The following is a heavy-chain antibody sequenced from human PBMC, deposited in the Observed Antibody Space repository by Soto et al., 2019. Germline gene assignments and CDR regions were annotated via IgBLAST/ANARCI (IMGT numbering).Heavy chain of an antibody. CDR3: AKDIAYGGATTVFDY. Sequence: LRLSCAASGFTFDDYAMHWVRQAPGKGLEWVSLISWDGGSTYYADSVKGRFTISRDNSKNSLYLQMNSLRAEDTALYYCAKDIAYGGATTVFDYWGQGTLVTVSS. D-gene: IGHD1-26*01. V-gene: IGHV3-43D*04. CDR1: GFTFDDYA. CDR2: ISWDGGST. J-gene: IGHJ4*02.